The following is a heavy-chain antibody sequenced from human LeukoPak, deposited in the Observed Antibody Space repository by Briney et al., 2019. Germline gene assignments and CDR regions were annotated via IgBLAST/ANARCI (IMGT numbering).Heavy chain of an antibody. D-gene: IGHD2-2*01. V-gene: IGHV3-74*01. Sequence: GGSLRLSCAASGFTLGSYWMHWVRQVPGKGLVWVSRINPDGGTTTYADSVKGRFTISRDNSKNTLYLQMNSLRAEDTAVYYCAKAKPRDYCSSTSCPRGYFDYWGQGTLVTVSS. CDR2: INPDGGTT. J-gene: IGHJ4*02. CDR3: AKAKPRDYCSSTSCPRGYFDY. CDR1: GFTLGSYW.